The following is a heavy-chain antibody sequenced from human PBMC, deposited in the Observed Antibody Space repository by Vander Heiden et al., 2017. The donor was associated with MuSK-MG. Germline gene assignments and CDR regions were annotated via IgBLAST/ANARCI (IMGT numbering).Heavy chain of an antibody. CDR3: ARVVGRFLDY. D-gene: IGHD2-21*01. CDR2: IYHRGST. J-gene: IGHJ4*02. CDR1: GFSISSGSY. Sequence: QVQLQESGPGLVKPSETLSLTCTVSGFSISSGSYWGWIRQPPGKGLAWVGSIYHRGSTYSNPSLKSRVTISVDTSKNQFSLKLSSVTAADTAVYYCARVVGRFLDYWGQGTLVTVSS. V-gene: IGHV4-38-2*02.